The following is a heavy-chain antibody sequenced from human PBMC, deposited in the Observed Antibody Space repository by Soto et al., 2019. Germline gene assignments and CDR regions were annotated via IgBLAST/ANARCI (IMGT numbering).Heavy chain of an antibody. Sequence: EVQVVESGGDLVQPGGSLRLSCAASGFTFSSYWVHWVRQAPGKGLVWVSRIKSDGSSTNYADSVKGRFTISRDNAKTTLYLQMNGLRADDTAVYYCARGSVVEWLGELSLDPGGQGTLVSVSS. D-gene: IGHD3-10*01. CDR3: ARGSVVEWLGELSLDP. CDR1: GFTFSSYW. V-gene: IGHV3-74*01. J-gene: IGHJ5*02. CDR2: IKSDGSST.